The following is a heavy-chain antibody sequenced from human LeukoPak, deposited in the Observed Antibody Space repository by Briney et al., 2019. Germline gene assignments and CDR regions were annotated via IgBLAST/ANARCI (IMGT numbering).Heavy chain of an antibody. J-gene: IGHJ4*01. V-gene: IGHV3-23*01. D-gene: IGHD3-10*01. CDR2: IYSSGGST. CDR1: GVSFSSYA. Sequence: RGSLRLSCAASGVSFSSYAMSWVRQTPGKGLEWVSAIYSSGGSTYYAESVKVRFTSSKDNPKNTLYLHMNSLRAEATAVYYCAIALAFGEYKHLFDGWGEGTLVTVSS. CDR3: AIALAFGEYKHLFDG.